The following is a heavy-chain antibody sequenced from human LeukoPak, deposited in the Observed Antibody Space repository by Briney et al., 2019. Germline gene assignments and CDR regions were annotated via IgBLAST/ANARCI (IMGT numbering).Heavy chain of an antibody. J-gene: IGHJ4*02. Sequence: PSETLSLTCTVSGGSFSSSTYYWGWIRQPPGKGLEWIGSIYYSGSTYYNQSLKSRVTISVDTSKNQFSLKPTSVTAADTAVYYCARHYYDTSGYYPWYFDYWGQGTLVTVSS. CDR1: GGSFSSSTYY. CDR3: ARHYYDTSGYYPWYFDY. V-gene: IGHV4-39*01. CDR2: IYYSGST. D-gene: IGHD3-22*01.